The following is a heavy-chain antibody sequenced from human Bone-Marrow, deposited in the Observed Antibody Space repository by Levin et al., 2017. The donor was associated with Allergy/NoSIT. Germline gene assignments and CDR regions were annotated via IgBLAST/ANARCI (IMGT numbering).Heavy chain of an antibody. J-gene: IGHJ4*02. V-gene: IGHV4-30-4*01. CDR3: ARGGRFYHDSSGYPFDY. CDR2: IYYIGHT. D-gene: IGHD3-22*01. Sequence: SETLSLTCTVSGGSIGSSDYYWSWIRQTPGKGLEWIGCIYYIGHTYYDRSLRSRVTISVDTSKNQLSLKLRSVTAADTAVYYCARGGRFYHDSSGYPFDYWGQGTQVTVSS. CDR1: GGSIGSSDYY.